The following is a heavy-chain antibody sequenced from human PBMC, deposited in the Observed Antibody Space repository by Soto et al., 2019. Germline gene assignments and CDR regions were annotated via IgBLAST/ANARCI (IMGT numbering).Heavy chain of an antibody. J-gene: IGHJ4*02. Sequence: QVQLVQSGAEVKKPGASVKVSCKASGYTFTSYYMHWVRQAPGQGLEWMGIINPSGGSTSYAQKFQGSVTMTRDTSTSTVYMELSSLRSEDTAVYYCARQHSDGYNYRYFDYWGQGTLVTVSS. D-gene: IGHD5-12*01. V-gene: IGHV1-46*01. CDR1: GYTFTSYY. CDR2: INPSGGST. CDR3: ARQHSDGYNYRYFDY.